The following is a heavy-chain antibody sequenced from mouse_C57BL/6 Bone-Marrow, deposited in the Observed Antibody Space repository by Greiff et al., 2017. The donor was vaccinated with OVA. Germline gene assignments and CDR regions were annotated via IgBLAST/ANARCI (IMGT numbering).Heavy chain of an antibody. CDR2: IFPGSGST. V-gene: IGHV1-75*01. CDR3: AREITTVVAVDY. D-gene: IGHD1-1*01. CDR1: GYTFTDYY. J-gene: IGHJ2*01. Sequence: VQLQQSGPELVKPGASVKISCKASGYTFTDYYINWVKQRPGQGLAWIGWIFPGSGSTYYNEKFKGKATLPVDKSSSTAYMLLSSLTSYDSAVYFCAREITTVVAVDYWGQGTTLTVSS.